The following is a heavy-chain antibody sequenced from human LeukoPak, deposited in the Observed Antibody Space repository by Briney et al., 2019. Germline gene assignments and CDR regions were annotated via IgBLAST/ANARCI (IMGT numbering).Heavy chain of an antibody. CDR2: INPSGGST. J-gene: IGHJ4*02. CDR1: GYTFTSYY. V-gene: IGHV1-46*01. D-gene: IGHD6-25*01. CDR3: ARIVRDSSDTASFDY. Sequence: APVKVSCKASGYTFTSYYMHWVRQAPGQGLEWMGIINPSGGSTSYAQKFQGRVTMTRDTSTSTVYMELSSLRSEDTAVYYCARIVRDSSDTASFDYWGQGTLVTVSS.